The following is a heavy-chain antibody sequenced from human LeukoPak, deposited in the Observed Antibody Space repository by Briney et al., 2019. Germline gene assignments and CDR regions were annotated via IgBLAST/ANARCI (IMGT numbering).Heavy chain of an antibody. Sequence: SETLSLTCTVSGGSISSYYWSWIRQPPGKGLEWIGYIYYSGSANYNPSLKSRVTISVDTSKNQFSLKLSSVTAADTAVYYCARRTTHYYGSGSYRSYYYYYYMDVWGKGTTVTISS. CDR1: GGSISSYY. D-gene: IGHD3-10*01. J-gene: IGHJ6*03. CDR3: ARRTTHYYGSGSYRSYYYYYYMDV. V-gene: IGHV4-59*12. CDR2: IYYSGSA.